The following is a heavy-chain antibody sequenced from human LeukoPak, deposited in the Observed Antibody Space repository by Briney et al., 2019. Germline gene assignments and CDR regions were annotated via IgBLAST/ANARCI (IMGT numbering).Heavy chain of an antibody. CDR1: GITFSSYA. CDR3: ATDLNLAFDI. Sequence: GGSLRLSCVASGITFSSYAMHWVRQAPGKGLEWVAVISYDGSNKYYADSVKGRFTISRDNSKNTLYLQMNSLRAEDTAVYYCATDLNLAFDIWGQGTMVTVSS. CDR2: ISYDGSNK. V-gene: IGHV3-30*04. J-gene: IGHJ3*02.